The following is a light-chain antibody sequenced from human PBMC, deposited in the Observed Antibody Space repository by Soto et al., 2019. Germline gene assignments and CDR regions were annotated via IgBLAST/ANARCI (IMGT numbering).Light chain of an antibody. J-gene: IGKJ5*01. Sequence: DIQMTQSPSSLSASVGYRVTITCQASQDINDYLNWYQQKPGKAPKLLIYDASDLETGVPSRFSGSGSGTGFTFTISSLQPEDFATYYCQQYESLPLTFGQGTRLEIK. V-gene: IGKV1-33*01. CDR1: QDINDY. CDR2: DAS. CDR3: QQYESLPLT.